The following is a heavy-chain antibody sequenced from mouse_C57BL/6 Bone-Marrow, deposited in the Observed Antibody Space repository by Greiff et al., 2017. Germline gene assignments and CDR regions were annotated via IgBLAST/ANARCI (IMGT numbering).Heavy chain of an antibody. CDR2: ISNGGCST. D-gene: IGHD1-1*01. V-gene: IGHV5-12*01. J-gene: IGHJ2*01. CDR3: ARQGDGSSLFDY. CDR1: GFTFSDYY. Sequence: EVTLVESGGGLVQPGGSLKLSCAASGFTFSDYYMYWVRQTPEKRLEWVAYISNGGCSTYYPDNVKGRLTISRDNAKNTLYLQMSRLKSEYTAMYYCARQGDGSSLFDYWGQGTTLTVSS.